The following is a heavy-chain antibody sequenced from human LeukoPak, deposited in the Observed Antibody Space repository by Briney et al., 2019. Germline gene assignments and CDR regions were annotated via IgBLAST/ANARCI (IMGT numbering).Heavy chain of an antibody. CDR2: IRGSGGST. D-gene: IGHD3-22*01. CDR3: AKANYDSSAYYWSD. J-gene: IGHJ4*02. V-gene: IGHV3-23*01. CDR1: GFTFSSYA. Sequence: PGGSLRLSCAASGFTFSSYAMSWVRHAPGKGLEWVSAIRGSGGSTSYADSVKGRFTISRDNSENTLYLQINSLRAEDTAVYYCAKANYDSSAYYWSDWGQGTLVTVSS.